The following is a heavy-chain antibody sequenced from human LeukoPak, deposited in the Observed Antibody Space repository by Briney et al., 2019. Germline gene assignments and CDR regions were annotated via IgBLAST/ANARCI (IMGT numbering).Heavy chain of an antibody. Sequence: ASVKVSCKASGYTFTSYYMHWVRQAPGQGLEWMGIINPSGGSTSYAQKFQGRVTMTRDTSTRTVYMELSSLRSEDTAVYYCARDRGPWRSLTSDFDYWGQGTLVTVSS. D-gene: IGHD3-10*01. CDR1: GYTFTSYY. J-gene: IGHJ4*02. CDR2: INPSGGST. V-gene: IGHV1-46*01. CDR3: ARDRGPWRSLTSDFDY.